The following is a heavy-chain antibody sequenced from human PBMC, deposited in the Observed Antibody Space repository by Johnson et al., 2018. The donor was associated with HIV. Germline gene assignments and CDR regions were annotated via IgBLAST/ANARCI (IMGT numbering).Heavy chain of an antibody. CDR1: GFTFSSYA. J-gene: IGHJ3*02. CDR3: EKEAAMVKGGAFDI. CDR2: ISYDGSNK. D-gene: IGHD2-2*01. V-gene: IGHV3-30-3*02. Sequence: QVQLVESGGGVVQPGGSLRLSCAASGFTFSSYAMHWVRQAPGKGLEWVAVISYDGSNKYYADSVKGRFTISRDNSKNTLYLPMNSLRAEDTALYYCEKEAAMVKGGAFDIGVQWAMVNASS.